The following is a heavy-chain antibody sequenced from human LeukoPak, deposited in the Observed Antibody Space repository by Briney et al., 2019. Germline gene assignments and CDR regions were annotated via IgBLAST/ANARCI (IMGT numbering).Heavy chain of an antibody. CDR3: VRVGGTHCSGGTCYTRGWFDY. J-gene: IGHJ4*02. Sequence: ASVKVSCKASGYTFTSYDINWVRQATGQGLEWMGWINTYNGNTNYAQKLQGRVTMTTDTSTTTAYMELRSLRSDDTAVYYCVRVGGTHCSGGTCYTRGWFDYWGQGSLVTVSS. V-gene: IGHV1-18*01. D-gene: IGHD2-15*01. CDR2: INTYNGNT. CDR1: GYTFTSYD.